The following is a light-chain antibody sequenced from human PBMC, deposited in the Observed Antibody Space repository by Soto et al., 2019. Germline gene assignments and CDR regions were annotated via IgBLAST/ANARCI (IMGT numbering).Light chain of an antibody. CDR2: KAS. J-gene: IGKJ1*01. CDR1: QSISSW. CDR3: QQYNSYSLVWT. Sequence: DIPMTQSPSTLSASVGDRVTITCRASQSISSWLAWYQQKPGKAPKLLIYKASSLESGVPSRFSGSGSGTEFTLTISSLQPDDFATYYCQQYNSYSLVWTFGQGTKVEIK. V-gene: IGKV1-5*03.